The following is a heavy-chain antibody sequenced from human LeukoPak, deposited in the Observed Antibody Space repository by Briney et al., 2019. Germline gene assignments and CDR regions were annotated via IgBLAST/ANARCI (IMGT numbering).Heavy chain of an antibody. Sequence: GGSLRLSCAASGFTFSSYGMSWVRQAPGKGLEWVSAISGSGGSTYYADSVKGRFTISRDNSKNTLYLQMNSLRAEDTAVYYCAKDRYYGDYDGEDYYYYMDVWGKGTTVTISS. CDR1: GFTFSSYG. CDR3: AKDRYYGDYDGEDYYYYMDV. V-gene: IGHV3-23*01. D-gene: IGHD4-17*01. J-gene: IGHJ6*03. CDR2: ISGSGGST.